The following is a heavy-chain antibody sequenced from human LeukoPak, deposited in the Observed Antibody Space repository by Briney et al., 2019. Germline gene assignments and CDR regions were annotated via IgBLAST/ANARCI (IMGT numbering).Heavy chain of an antibody. Sequence: GRSLSLSFAASGFPFRSYAMSWVRPAPGKGLEWVSAIIGSGGRPYYTDPVKARFTFSRDNSKNTLYMQMNSLRADDTAVYYWPKGVAPAGTTDFDYWGQGTLVTVSS. CDR1: GFPFRSYA. CDR2: IIGSGGRP. CDR3: PKGVAPAGTTDFDY. D-gene: IGHD2-2*01. J-gene: IGHJ4*02. V-gene: IGHV3-23*01.